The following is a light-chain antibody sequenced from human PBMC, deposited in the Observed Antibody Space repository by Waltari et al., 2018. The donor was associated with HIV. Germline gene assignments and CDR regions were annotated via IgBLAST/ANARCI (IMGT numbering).Light chain of an antibody. CDR1: QSISSY. Sequence: DIQMTQPPSSLSASVGDRVTITCRASQSISSYLNWYQQKPGKAPKVLIYAASSLQSGVPSRFSGSGSGTDFTLTISSLQPEDFATYYCQQSYSTPVTFGGGTKVEIK. CDR3: QQSYSTPVT. CDR2: AAS. V-gene: IGKV1-39*01. J-gene: IGKJ4*01.